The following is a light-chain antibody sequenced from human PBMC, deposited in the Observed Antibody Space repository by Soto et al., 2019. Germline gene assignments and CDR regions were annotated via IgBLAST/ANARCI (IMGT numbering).Light chain of an antibody. CDR3: QQYDNYPLT. CDR2: QAS. J-gene: IGKJ4*01. V-gene: IGKV1-5*03. CDR1: QTISTW. Sequence: DIQMAQSPSTLSANVGDRISITCRASQTISTWLGWYQQKPGKAPNLLIYQASTLETGVPSRFSGSGSGTEFTLTISGLQPDDFATYYCQQYDNYPLTFGGGTKVEI.